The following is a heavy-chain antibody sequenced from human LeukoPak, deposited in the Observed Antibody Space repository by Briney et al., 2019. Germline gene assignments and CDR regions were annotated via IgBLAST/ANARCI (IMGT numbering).Heavy chain of an antibody. CDR3: ASGTDLSGYSYGF. J-gene: IGHJ6*02. CDR2: ISYDGSNK. CDR1: GFTFSSYA. V-gene: IGHV3-30-3*01. Sequence: GGSLRLSCAASGFTFSSYAMPWVRQAPGKGLEWVAVISYDGSNKYYADSVKGRFTISRDNSKNTLYLQMNSLRAEDTAVYYCASGTDLSGYSYGFWGQGTTVTVSS. D-gene: IGHD5-18*01.